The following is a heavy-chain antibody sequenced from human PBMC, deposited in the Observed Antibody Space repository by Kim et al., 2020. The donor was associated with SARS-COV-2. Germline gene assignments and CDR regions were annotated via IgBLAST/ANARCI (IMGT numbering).Heavy chain of an antibody. CDR2: MKPNSGRT. Sequence: ASVKVSCKASGYTFISYDVNWVREVPGQGLEYMGWMKPNSGRTGFAPKFEGRVTLTTSTSINTAYMELSSLSSEDTAIYYCARARDIDDTSTKYFDLWGQGTLVTVSS. CDR3: ARARDIDDTSTKYFDL. D-gene: IGHD3-9*01. J-gene: IGHJ4*02. V-gene: IGHV1-8*01. CDR1: GYTFISYD.